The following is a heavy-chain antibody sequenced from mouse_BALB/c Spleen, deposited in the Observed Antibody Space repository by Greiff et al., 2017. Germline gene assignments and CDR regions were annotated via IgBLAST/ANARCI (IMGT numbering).Heavy chain of an antibody. CDR2: ISTYYSDA. V-gene: IGHV1S137*01. CDR1: GYTFTDYA. D-gene: IGHD4-1*01. Sequence: QVQLKQSGAELVRPGVSVKISCKGSGYTFTDYAMPWVKQSHAKSLEWIGVISTYYSDASYNQKFKGKATLTVDKSSSTAYMELRSLTSEDTAVYYCARRGWDPFDYWGQGTTLTVSS. J-gene: IGHJ2*01. CDR3: ARRGWDPFDY.